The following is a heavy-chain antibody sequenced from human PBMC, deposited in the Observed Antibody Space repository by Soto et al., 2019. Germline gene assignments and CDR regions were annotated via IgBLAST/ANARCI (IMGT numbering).Heavy chain of an antibody. CDR1: GYTFTTYY. D-gene: IGHD3-10*01. J-gene: IGHJ6*02. Sequence: QVQLVQSGAEVKKPGASVKVSCKASGYTFTTYYMHWVRQAPGQGLEWMGIINTSGGSTTYAQKFQGRVTMPRDTSPSTVYMELSSLRSEDTAVYYCASSGVDGVALYGMDVWGQGTTVTVSS. CDR2: INTSGGST. V-gene: IGHV1-46*03. CDR3: ASSGVDGVALYGMDV.